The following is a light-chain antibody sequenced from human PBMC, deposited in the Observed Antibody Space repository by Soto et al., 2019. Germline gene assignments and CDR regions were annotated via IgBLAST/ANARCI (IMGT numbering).Light chain of an antibody. CDR1: SSDIGSNT. V-gene: IGLV1-44*01. CDR3: ASWDDSRKWV. J-gene: IGLJ3*02. Sequence: QSVLTQPPSVSGTPGQTVGIYCSGGSSDIGSNTVNWYQQLPGTAPKLLIYGNRQRPSGVPDRFSGSKSGTSASLAISGLQSEDEAEYYCASWDDSRKWVFGGGTKLTVL. CDR2: GNR.